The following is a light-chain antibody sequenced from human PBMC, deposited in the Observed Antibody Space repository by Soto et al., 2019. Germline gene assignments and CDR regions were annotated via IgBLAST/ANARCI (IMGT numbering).Light chain of an antibody. J-gene: IGKJ2*01. CDR2: AAS. Sequence: DIQMTQSPSSLSASVGDRVTITCRASQTISSYLNWYQQKPGKAPKLLIYAASSLQSGFPSRFSGSGSGIDFTLTISSLQPEDFAIYYCQQSYNTPQYTFGQGTELEIK. CDR1: QTISSY. V-gene: IGKV1-39*01. CDR3: QQSYNTPQYT.